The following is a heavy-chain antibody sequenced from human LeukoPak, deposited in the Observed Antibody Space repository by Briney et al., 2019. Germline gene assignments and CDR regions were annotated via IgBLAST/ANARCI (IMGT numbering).Heavy chain of an antibody. Sequence: PGGSLRLSCAASGFTFSTYEFNWVRQAPGKGLEWVAYIGVGGNAIYYADSVRGRFTASRDNAQNSLYLETHSLRVEHTALYYCARETAHCGGDCFDYWGQGTLVTVSS. CDR3: ARETAHCGGDCFDY. J-gene: IGHJ4*02. D-gene: IGHD2-21*01. CDR2: IGVGGNAI. V-gene: IGHV3-48*03. CDR1: GFTFSTYE.